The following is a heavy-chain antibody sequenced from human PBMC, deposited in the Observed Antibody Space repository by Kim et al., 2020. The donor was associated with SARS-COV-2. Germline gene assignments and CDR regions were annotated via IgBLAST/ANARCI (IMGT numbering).Heavy chain of an antibody. CDR1: GFTFGDYA. CDR3: AKAPTSHFNSGSYTYFDY. V-gene: IGHV3-9*01. CDR2: ISWNSGSI. J-gene: IGHJ4*02. D-gene: IGHD3-10*01. Sequence: GGSLRLSCAASGFTFGDYAMHWVRQAPGKGLEWVSGISWNSGSIGYADSVKGRFTLSRDNAKNSLYLQMNSLRAEDTALYYCAKAPTSHFNSGSYTYFDYWGQGTLVTVSS.